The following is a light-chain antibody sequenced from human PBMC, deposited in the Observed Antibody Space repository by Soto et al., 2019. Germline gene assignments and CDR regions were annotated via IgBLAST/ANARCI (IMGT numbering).Light chain of an antibody. J-gene: IGLJ2*01. Sequence: QSVLTQSPSASGTPGQRVTIFCSGSSSNIGRNSVNWFRHLPGTAPKLLIYGTNQRPSGVPDRFSGSKSGTSASLAISGLQSEDEGDYYCAAWDDNLNGLFGGGTKLTVL. CDR2: GTN. V-gene: IGLV1-44*01. CDR1: SSNIGRNS. CDR3: AAWDDNLNGL.